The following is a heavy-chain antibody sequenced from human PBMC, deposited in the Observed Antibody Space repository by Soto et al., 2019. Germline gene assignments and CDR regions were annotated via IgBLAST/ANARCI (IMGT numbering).Heavy chain of an antibody. D-gene: IGHD3-3*01. J-gene: IGHJ6*02. CDR1: GGSISSSDYY. V-gene: IGHV4-30-4*01. Sequence: QVQLQESGPGLVRPSRTLSLTCSVSGGSISSSDYYWSWIRQSPEKGLEWIGHIFYSGGTYYSPSLRGRATMSVDRSKTQPSLRLTSVTAADTATYYCVRWFLEWFSPKAYHFYYDGMDLWGQGTKVTVSS. CDR2: IFYSGGT. CDR3: VRWFLEWFSPKAYHFYYDGMDL.